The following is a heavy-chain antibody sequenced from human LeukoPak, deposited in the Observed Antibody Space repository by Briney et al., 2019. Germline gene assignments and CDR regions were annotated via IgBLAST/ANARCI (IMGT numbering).Heavy chain of an antibody. CDR2: ISGSGKSI. V-gene: IGHV3-48*02. CDR1: GFSFSNYN. D-gene: IGHD1-26*01. Sequence: GGSLRLSCAASGFSFSNYNMNWVRQAPGKGLEWLSYISGSGKSIYYADSVKGRFTISRDNAKDSLYLQMNSLRDEDTAVYYCVREGDSGSYSSYWGQGTLVTVSS. J-gene: IGHJ4*02. CDR3: VREGDSGSYSSY.